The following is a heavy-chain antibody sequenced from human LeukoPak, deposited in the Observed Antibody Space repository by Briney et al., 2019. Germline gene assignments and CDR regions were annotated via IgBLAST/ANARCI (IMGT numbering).Heavy chain of an antibody. Sequence: PSETLSLTCAVYGGSFSGYYWSWIRQPPGKGLEWIGEINHSGSTNYNPSLKSRVTISVDTSKSQFSLKLSSVTAADTAVYYCARHSEWELLGVLSDWFDPWGQGTLVTVSS. D-gene: IGHD1-26*01. CDR1: GGSFSGYY. J-gene: IGHJ5*02. CDR3: ARHSEWELLGVLSDWFDP. V-gene: IGHV4-34*01. CDR2: INHSGST.